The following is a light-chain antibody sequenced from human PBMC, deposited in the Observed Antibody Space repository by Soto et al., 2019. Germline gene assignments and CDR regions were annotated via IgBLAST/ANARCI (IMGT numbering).Light chain of an antibody. CDR3: SSYTSSSTLVV. V-gene: IGLV2-14*01. Sequence: QSALTQPASVSGSPGQSITISCTGTSSDVGGYNYVSWYQQHPGKAPKLMIYDVSNRPSGVSNRFSGSKSGNTASLTIYGLQAEDEADYYCSSYTSSSTLVVFGGGTKPTVL. J-gene: IGLJ2*01. CDR2: DVS. CDR1: SSDVGGYNY.